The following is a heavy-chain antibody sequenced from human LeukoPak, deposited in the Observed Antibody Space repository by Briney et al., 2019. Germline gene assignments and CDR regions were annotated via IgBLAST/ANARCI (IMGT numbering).Heavy chain of an antibody. V-gene: IGHV1-18*01. CDR1: GYTFTSYG. CDR2: ISANNGDT. J-gene: IGHJ4*02. D-gene: IGHD2-15*01. CDR3: ARDFFHGHCAGLSCFLLDY. Sequence: GASVTVSCKASGYTFTSYGISWVRPAPGQGLEWMGWISANNGDTNSAQKFQDRVTMTTDTSTSTAYMELRSLRSDDTAVYYCARDFFHGHCAGLSCFLLDYWGQGSLVTVSS.